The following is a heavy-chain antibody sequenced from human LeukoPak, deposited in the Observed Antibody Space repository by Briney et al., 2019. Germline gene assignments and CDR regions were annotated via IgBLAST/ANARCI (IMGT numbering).Heavy chain of an antibody. Sequence: PGGSLRLSCAASGFTFSSYDMIWVRQAPGEGLEWVSAIFASGATTYYAASVKGRFTISRDNSKNTLYLQMNSLRAEDTAVYYCARTFARPLAFDIWGQGTMVTVSS. CDR2: IFASGATT. J-gene: IGHJ3*02. CDR3: ARTFARPLAFDI. V-gene: IGHV3-23*01. CDR1: GFTFSSYD. D-gene: IGHD1-1*01.